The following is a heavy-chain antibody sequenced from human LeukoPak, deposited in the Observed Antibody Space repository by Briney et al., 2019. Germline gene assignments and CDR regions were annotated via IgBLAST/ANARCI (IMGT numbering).Heavy chain of an antibody. CDR2: INAGNGNT. Sequence: GASVKVSCKASGYTFTSYAMHWVRQAPGQRLEWMGWINAGNGNTKYSQKFQGRVTITRDTSASTAYMGLSRLRSEDTAVYYCARVGAAGTRFDFDYWGQGTLVTVSS. CDR1: GYTFTSYA. CDR3: ARVGAAGTRFDFDY. J-gene: IGHJ4*02. D-gene: IGHD6-13*01. V-gene: IGHV1-3*01.